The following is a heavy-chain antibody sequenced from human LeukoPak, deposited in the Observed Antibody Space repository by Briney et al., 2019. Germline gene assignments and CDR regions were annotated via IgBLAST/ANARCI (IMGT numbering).Heavy chain of an antibody. V-gene: IGHV3-30*18. CDR1: GFTFSSYG. Sequence: GGSLRLTCAASGFTFSSYGMHWVRQAPGKGLEWVAVISYDGSNKYYADSVKGRFTISRDNSKNTLYLQMNSLGAEDTAVYYCAKAERDTATRHWGQGTLVTVSS. CDR2: ISYDGSNK. D-gene: IGHD5-18*01. CDR3: AKAERDTATRH. J-gene: IGHJ4*02.